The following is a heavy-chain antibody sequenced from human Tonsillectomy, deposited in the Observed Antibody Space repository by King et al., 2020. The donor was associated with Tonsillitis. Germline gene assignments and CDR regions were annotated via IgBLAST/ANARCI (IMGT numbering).Heavy chain of an antibody. CDR2: ISGSGCST. J-gene: IGHJ4*02. Sequence: EVQLVESGGGLVQPGGSLRLSCAASGFTFSSYAMSWVRQAPGKGLEWVSAISGSGCSTYYADSVKGRFTISRENSKNTLYLQMNSLRAEDTAVYYCAKGRTVTTWYDYWGQGTLVTVSS. D-gene: IGHD4-17*01. V-gene: IGHV3-23*04. CDR1: GFTFSSYA. CDR3: AKGRTVTTWYDY.